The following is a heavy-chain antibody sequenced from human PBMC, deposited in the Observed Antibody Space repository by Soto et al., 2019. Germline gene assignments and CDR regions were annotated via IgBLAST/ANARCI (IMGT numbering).Heavy chain of an antibody. V-gene: IGHV4-30-2*01. CDR3: ARGGDSSSWYEFYFDY. CDR1: GGSISSGGYS. D-gene: IGHD6-13*01. Sequence: SETLSLTCAVSGGSISSGGYSWSWIRQPPGKGLEWIGYIYHSGSTYYNPSLKSRVTISIDRSKNQFSLKLSSVTAADTAVYYCARGGDSSSWYEFYFDYWGQGTLVTVSS. J-gene: IGHJ4*02. CDR2: IYHSGST.